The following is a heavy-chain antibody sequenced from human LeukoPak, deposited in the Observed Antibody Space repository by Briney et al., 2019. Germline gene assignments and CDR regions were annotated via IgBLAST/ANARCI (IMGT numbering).Heavy chain of an antibody. Sequence: ASVKVSCKASGYTFTSYGISWVRQAPGQGLEWMGRISPYNGNTNYAQKLQGRVTMTTDTSTSTAYMELRSLRSDDTAVYYCARDPESNTWLQADYWGQGTLVTVSS. J-gene: IGHJ4*02. V-gene: IGHV1-18*01. CDR3: ARDPESNTWLQADY. CDR1: GYTFTSYG. D-gene: IGHD5-24*01. CDR2: ISPYNGNT.